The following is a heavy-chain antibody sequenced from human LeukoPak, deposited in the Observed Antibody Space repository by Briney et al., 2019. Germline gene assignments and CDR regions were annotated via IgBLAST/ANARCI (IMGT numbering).Heavy chain of an antibody. CDR1: GFTFSDYY. D-gene: IGHD5-18*01. J-gene: IGHJ5*02. CDR3: AKARLLRLPNWFDP. V-gene: IGHV3-11*04. Sequence: GGSLRLSCAASGFTFSDYYMSWIRQAPGKGLEWVSYISSSGSTIYYADSMKGRFTISRDNSKNTLYLQMNSLRAEDTAVYYCAKARLLRLPNWFDPWGQGTLVTVSS. CDR2: ISSSGSTI.